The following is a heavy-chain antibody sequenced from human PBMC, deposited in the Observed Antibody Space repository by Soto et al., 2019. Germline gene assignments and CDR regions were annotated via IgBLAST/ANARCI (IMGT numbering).Heavy chain of an antibody. D-gene: IGHD6-6*01. V-gene: IGHV1-2*02. CDR1: GYTFTGHY. CDR3: ARATNPYSSSSGWFDP. CDR2: INPNSGGT. J-gene: IGHJ5*02. Sequence: GAPVTVSCQASGYTFTGHYMHWVRQAPGQGLEWMGWINPNSGGTNYAQKFQSRVTMTRDTSISTAYMELSRLRSDDTAVYYCARATNPYSSSSGWFDPWVQGTLVTV.